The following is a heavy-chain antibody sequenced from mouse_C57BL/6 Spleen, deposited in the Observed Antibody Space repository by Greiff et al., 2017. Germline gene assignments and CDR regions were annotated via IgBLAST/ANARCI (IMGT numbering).Heavy chain of an antibody. V-gene: IGHV5-4*03. CDR3: ARALTGYDAMDY. D-gene: IGHD4-1*01. J-gene: IGHJ4*01. CDR1: GFTFSSYA. Sequence: EVKLVESGGGLVKPGGSLKLSCAASGFTFSSYAMSWVRQTPGKRLEWVGTISDGGSCTYYPDNVKGRFTISRDNAKNNLYLQMSHLKSDDTAMYYCARALTGYDAMDYWGQGTSVTVSA. CDR2: ISDGGSCT.